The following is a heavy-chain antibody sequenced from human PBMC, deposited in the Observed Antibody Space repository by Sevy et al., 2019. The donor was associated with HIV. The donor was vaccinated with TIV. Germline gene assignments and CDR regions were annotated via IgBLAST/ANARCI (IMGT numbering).Heavy chain of an antibody. Sequence: GGSLRLSCGASGFTFSSYDMHWVRQAAGKGLEWVSGIGRGGDAYYPGSVKGRFTISRENAKNSLYLQMNSLRAGDTAVYYCGRSGGYSDYGMDVWGQGTTVTVSS. CDR1: GFTFSSYD. D-gene: IGHD5-12*01. J-gene: IGHJ6*02. V-gene: IGHV3-13*01. CDR2: IGRGGDA. CDR3: GRSGGYSDYGMDV.